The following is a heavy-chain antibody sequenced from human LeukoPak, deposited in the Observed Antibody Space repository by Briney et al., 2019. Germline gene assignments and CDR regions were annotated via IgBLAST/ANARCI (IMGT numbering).Heavy chain of an antibody. CDR2: ITGVGDTT. J-gene: IGHJ4*02. D-gene: IGHD1-7*01. CDR1: GFTFSTFA. V-gene: IGHV3-23*01. CDR3: VRDRNYFEALQRSY. Sequence: GGSLGLSCAASGFTFSTFAMSWVRQDPGRGLEWVSSITGVGDTTYYPESVKGRFTISRDNSKSTLYLQMNSLRVEDTAVYFCVRDRNYFEALQRSYWGQGTLVTVSS.